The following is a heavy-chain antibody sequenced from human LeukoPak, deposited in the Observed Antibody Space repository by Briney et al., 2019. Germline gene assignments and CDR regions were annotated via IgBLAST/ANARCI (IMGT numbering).Heavy chain of an antibody. CDR2: IYYSGTT. J-gene: IGHJ4*02. CDR1: GGSFSSRSYY. Sequence: KPSETLSLTCTVSGGSFSSRSYYWGWIRQPPGKGLEWIGSIYYSGTTYYNPSLKSRVTISVDTSKNQFSLKLNSVTAADTAVYYCARSTSGEATDYWGQGTLITVSS. D-gene: IGHD5-12*01. V-gene: IGHV4-39*01. CDR3: ARSTSGEATDY.